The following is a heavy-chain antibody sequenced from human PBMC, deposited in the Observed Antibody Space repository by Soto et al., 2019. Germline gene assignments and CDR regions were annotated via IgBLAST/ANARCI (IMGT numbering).Heavy chain of an antibody. J-gene: IGHJ5*02. D-gene: IGHD3-3*01. CDR2: INPNSGAT. CDR1: GYTFTGYF. V-gene: IGHV1-2*02. Sequence: GASVKVSCKASGYTFTGYFIHWVGQAPGQGLEWMGWINPNSGATKYAQKFQGRVTLSRDTSINTAYMELSALRSDDTAVYYCARGGGTILAPLPWGQGTLVTVSS. CDR3: ARGGGTILAPLP.